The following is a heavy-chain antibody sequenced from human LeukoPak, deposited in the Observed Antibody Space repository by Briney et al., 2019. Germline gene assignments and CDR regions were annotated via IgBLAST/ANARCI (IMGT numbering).Heavy chain of an antibody. V-gene: IGHV3-48*03. J-gene: IGHJ5*02. D-gene: IGHD3-3*01. Sequence: GGSLRLSCAASGFTFSSYQMNWVRQAPGKGLEWVSHISRSGTTIYYADSVKGRFTISRDNTKNSLYLQMNSLRAEDTAVYFCAREKAEFDDFWSGYSTWGQGTLVTVSS. CDR1: GFTFSSYQ. CDR2: ISRSGTTI. CDR3: AREKAEFDDFWSGYST.